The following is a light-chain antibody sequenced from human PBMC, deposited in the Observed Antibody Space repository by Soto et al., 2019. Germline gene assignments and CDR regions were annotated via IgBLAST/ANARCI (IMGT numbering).Light chain of an antibody. V-gene: IGLV1-40*01. CDR2: GNI. Sequence: QAVVTQPPSVSGAPGQRVTISCTGRSSNIGAGYEVHWYQQLPGTAPTLLIHGNINRPSEVPDRFSGSKSDTSASLAITGRPAEDEADYYCQSFESSLSSVVFGGGTKVTVL. CDR3: QSFESSLSSVV. CDR1: SSNIGAGYE. J-gene: IGLJ2*01.